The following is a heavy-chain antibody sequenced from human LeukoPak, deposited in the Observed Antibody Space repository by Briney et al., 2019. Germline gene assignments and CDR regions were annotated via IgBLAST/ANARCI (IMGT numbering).Heavy chain of an antibody. J-gene: IGHJ1*01. Sequence: GGSLRLSCAASGFTFDDYAMHWVRQAPGKGLEWVSGISWNSGSIGYADSVKGRFTISRDNAKNSLYLQMNSLRAEDTALYYCAKDMDRIAAAGTCFQHWGQGTLVTVSS. CDR3: AKDMDRIAAAGTCFQH. D-gene: IGHD6-13*01. CDR1: GFTFDDYA. CDR2: ISWNSGSI. V-gene: IGHV3-9*01.